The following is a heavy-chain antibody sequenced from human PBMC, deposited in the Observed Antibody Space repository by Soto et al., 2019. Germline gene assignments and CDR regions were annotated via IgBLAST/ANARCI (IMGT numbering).Heavy chain of an antibody. CDR3: ARDQGWFYYDSSGEFDY. Sequence: QVQLQESGPGLVKPSQTLSLTCTVSGGSISSGDYYWSWIRQPPGKGLEWIGYIYYSGSTYYNPSLKSRVTISVDTSKNQFSLKLSSVTAADTAVYYCARDQGWFYYDSSGEFDYWGQGTLVTVSS. D-gene: IGHD3-22*01. CDR2: IYYSGST. CDR1: GGSISSGDYY. V-gene: IGHV4-30-4*01. J-gene: IGHJ4*02.